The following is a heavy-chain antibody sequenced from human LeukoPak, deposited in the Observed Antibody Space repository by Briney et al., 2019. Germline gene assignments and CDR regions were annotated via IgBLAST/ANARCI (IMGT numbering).Heavy chain of an antibody. D-gene: IGHD6-13*01. J-gene: IGHJ6*02. CDR2: IYTSGST. Sequence: PSQTLSLTCTVSGGSISSGSYYWSWIRQPAGKGLEWIGRIYTSGSTNYNPSLKSRVTISVDTSKNQFSLKLSSVTAADTAVYYCARVYSSSFRYTDFYYGLDVWGQGTTLTVSS. CDR1: GGSISSGSYY. V-gene: IGHV4-61*02. CDR3: ARVYSSSFRYTDFYYGLDV.